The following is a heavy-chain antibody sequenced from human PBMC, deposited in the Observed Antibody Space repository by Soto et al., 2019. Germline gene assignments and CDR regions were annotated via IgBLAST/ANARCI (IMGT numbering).Heavy chain of an antibody. CDR1: GYAFIDHY. CDR2: INPNGGVT. D-gene: IGHD3-10*01. J-gene: IGHJ4*02. Sequence: ASVKVSCKASGYAFIDHYIHWLRQAPGQGLEWMGWINPNGGVTKYAQKFQGRVTMTGDTSISTVYMDLSGLRSDDTAVYYCATHLCTYLGPGSLHGNFDYWGQGTLVTVS. V-gene: IGHV1-2*02. CDR3: ATHLCTYLGPGSLHGNFDY.